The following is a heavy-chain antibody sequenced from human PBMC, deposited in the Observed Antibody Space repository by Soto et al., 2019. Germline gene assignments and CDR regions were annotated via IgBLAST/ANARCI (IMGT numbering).Heavy chain of an antibody. CDR2: IYSGGST. Sequence: GGSLRLSCAAAGFTVSSNYMSWVRQDPGKGLEWVSVIYSGGSTYYADSVKGRFTISRDNSKNTLYLQMNSLRAEDTAVYYCARVPALYDYVWGSYRLHAFDIWGQGTMVTV. CDR3: ARVPALYDYVWGSYRLHAFDI. CDR1: GFTVSSNY. V-gene: IGHV3-66*01. D-gene: IGHD3-16*02. J-gene: IGHJ3*02.